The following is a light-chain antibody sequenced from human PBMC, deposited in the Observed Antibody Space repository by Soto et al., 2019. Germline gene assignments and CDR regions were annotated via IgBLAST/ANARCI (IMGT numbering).Light chain of an antibody. Sequence: EIVLTQSPATLSLSPGERATLSCRAGQSVIRYLAWYQQRPGQAPRLLIYDASNRATGIPARFSGSGSGTDFTLTISSLQSEDFAVYFCQQYNNWPRTFGQGTKVDNK. CDR1: QSVIRY. V-gene: IGKV3-11*01. CDR3: QQYNNWPRT. J-gene: IGKJ1*01. CDR2: DAS.